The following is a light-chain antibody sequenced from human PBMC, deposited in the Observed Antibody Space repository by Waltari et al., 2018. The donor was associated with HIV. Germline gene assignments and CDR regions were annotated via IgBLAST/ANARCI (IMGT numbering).Light chain of an antibody. CDR3: TAHTSTSTWV. Sequence: QSALTQPASVSGSPGQSITISCTRTTHDVCGHIFASWYQQHPGKAPKLIIYEVSNRPSGVSDRFSGSKSGNTASLTISGLQAEDEADYYCTAHTSTSTWVFGGGTKLTVL. V-gene: IGLV2-14*01. CDR1: THDVCGHIF. J-gene: IGLJ3*02. CDR2: EVS.